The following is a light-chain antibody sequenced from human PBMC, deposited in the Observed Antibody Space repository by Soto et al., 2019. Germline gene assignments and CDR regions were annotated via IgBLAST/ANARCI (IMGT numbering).Light chain of an antibody. Sequence: DIVMTQSPDSLAVSLGERATINCKSSQSVLYSSNNKNYLAWYQQKPRQPPKLLIYWASTRESGVPDRFSGRGSGTDFTLTISSLQAEDVAVYYCQQYYSPPLAFGQGTKVEIK. CDR3: QQYYSPPLA. CDR2: WAS. J-gene: IGKJ1*01. CDR1: QSVLYSSNNKNY. V-gene: IGKV4-1*01.